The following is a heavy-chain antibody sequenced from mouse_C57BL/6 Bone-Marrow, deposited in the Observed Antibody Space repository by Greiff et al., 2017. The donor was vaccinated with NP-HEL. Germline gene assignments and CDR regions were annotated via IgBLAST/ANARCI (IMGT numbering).Heavy chain of an antibody. J-gene: IGHJ2*01. CDR2: ISYDGSN. CDR1: GYSITSGYY. Sequence: DVQLVESGPGLVKPSQSLSLTCSVTGYSITSGYYWNWIRQFPGNKLEWMGYISYDGSNNYNPSLKNRISITRDTSKNQFFLKLNSVTTEDTATYYCAREVGQNFDYWGQGTTLTVSS. D-gene: IGHD1-1*02. V-gene: IGHV3-6*01. CDR3: AREVGQNFDY.